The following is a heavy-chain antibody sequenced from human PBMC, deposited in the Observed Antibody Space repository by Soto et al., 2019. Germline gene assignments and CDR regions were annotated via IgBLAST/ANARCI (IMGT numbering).Heavy chain of an antibody. D-gene: IGHD3-22*01. J-gene: IGHJ4*02. CDR3: ARGYYDSSAADY. Sequence: QVQLQESGPGLVKPSQTLSLTCTVSGGSISSGGYYWSLIRQHPGKGLEWIGYIYYSGSTYYNPSLKSRVTISVDTSKNQSALKLSSVTAADTAVYYCARGYYDSSAADYWGQGTLVTVSS. V-gene: IGHV4-31*03. CDR1: GGSISSGGYY. CDR2: IYYSGST.